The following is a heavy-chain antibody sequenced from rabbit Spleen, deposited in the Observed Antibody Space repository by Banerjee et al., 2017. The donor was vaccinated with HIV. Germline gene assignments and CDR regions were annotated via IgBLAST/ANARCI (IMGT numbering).Heavy chain of an antibody. Sequence: QSLEESGGDLVKPGASLTLTCKASGFSFSSGYYMCWVRQAPGKGLEWIGCTDTGSSGSTYYAIWAKGRFTISKPSTTVTLQMTSLTAADTATLFCARGNAVIGWNFNLWGPGTLVTVS. J-gene: IGHJ4*01. CDR3: ARGNAVIGWNFNL. CDR1: GFSFSSGYY. CDR2: TDTGSSGST. V-gene: IGHV1S40*01. D-gene: IGHD1-1*01.